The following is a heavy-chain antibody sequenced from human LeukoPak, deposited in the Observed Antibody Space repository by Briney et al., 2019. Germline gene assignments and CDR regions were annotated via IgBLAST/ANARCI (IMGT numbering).Heavy chain of an antibody. CDR2: INHSGST. Sequence: SETLSLTCAVYGGSFSGYYWSWIRQPPGKGLEWIGEINHSGSTNYNPSLKSRVTISVDTSKNQFSLKLSSVTAADTAVYYCARDANYSFDALDIWGQGTMVTVSS. CDR1: GGSFSGYY. V-gene: IGHV4-34*01. J-gene: IGHJ3*02. D-gene: IGHD2-15*01. CDR3: ARDANYSFDALDI.